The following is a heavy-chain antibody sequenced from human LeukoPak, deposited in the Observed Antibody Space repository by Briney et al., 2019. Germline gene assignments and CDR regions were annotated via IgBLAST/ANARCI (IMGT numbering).Heavy chain of an antibody. V-gene: IGHV3-74*01. CDR3: ASIAARRPSDY. D-gene: IGHD6-6*01. CDR1: GFTFSSYW. CDR2: INSDGSST. J-gene: IGHJ4*02. Sequence: GGSLRLSCAASGFTFSSYWMHWVRQAPGKGLVWVSRINSDGSSTSYADSVKGRFTISRDNAKNTLYLQMNSLRAEDTAVYYCASIAARRPSDYWGQGTLVTVSS.